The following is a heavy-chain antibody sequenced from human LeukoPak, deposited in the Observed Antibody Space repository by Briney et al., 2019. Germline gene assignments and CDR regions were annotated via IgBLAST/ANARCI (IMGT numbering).Heavy chain of an antibody. Sequence: GGSLRLSCVASGFTFRSYEMNWVRQAPGKGLEWISYFSNSGSAIYYAESVKGRFTISRDNAKNSLYLQMSTLRAEDTAVYYCARDRYITRSWGYDFDYWGQGTLVTVSS. CDR2: FSNSGSAI. J-gene: IGHJ4*02. D-gene: IGHD6-13*01. V-gene: IGHV3-48*03. CDR3: ARDRYITRSWGYDFDY. CDR1: GFTFRSYE.